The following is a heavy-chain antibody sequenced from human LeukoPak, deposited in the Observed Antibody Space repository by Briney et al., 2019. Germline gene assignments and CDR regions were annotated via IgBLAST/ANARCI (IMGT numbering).Heavy chain of an antibody. CDR1: GYTFTGYY. V-gene: IGHV1-2*02. D-gene: IGHD2-21*01. CDR2: INPNSGGT. J-gene: IGHJ4*02. Sequence: ASVKVSCKASGYTFTGYYMHWVRQAPGQGPEWMGWINPNSGGTNYAQKFQGRVTMTRDTSISTAYMELSRLRSDDTAVYYCARDQFPNPDFDYWGQGTLVTVSS. CDR3: ARDQFPNPDFDY.